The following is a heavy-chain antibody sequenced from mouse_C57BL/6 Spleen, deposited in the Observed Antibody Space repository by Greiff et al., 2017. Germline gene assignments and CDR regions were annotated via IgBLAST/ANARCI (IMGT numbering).Heavy chain of an antibody. J-gene: IGHJ1*03. CDR3: AREEGEGYFDV. CDR1: GFTFSDYY. CDR2: INYDGSST. Sequence: EVQVVESEGGLVQPGSSMKLSCTASGFTFSDYYMAWVRQVPEKGLEWVANINYDGSSTYYLDSLKSRFIISRDNAKNILYLQMSSLKSEDTATYYCAREEGEGYFDVWGTGTTVTVSS. V-gene: IGHV5-16*01.